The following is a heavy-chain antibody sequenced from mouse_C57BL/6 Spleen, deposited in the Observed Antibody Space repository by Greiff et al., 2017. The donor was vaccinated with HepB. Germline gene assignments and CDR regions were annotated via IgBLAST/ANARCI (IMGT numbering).Heavy chain of an antibody. Sequence: QVQLQQPGAELVKPGASVKMSCKASGYTFTSYWITWVKQRPGQGLEWIGDIYPGSGSTNYNEKFKSKATLTVDTSSSTAYMQLSSLTSEDSAVYYCANFPYYYGSSYYYFDYWGQGTTLTVSS. D-gene: IGHD1-1*01. CDR3: ANFPYYYGSSYYYFDY. V-gene: IGHV1-55*01. CDR1: GYTFTSYW. CDR2: IYPGSGST. J-gene: IGHJ2*01.